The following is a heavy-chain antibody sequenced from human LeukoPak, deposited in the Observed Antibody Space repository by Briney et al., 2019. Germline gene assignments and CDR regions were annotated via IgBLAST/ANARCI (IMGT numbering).Heavy chain of an antibody. D-gene: IGHD3-3*01. CDR2: IRYDGSNK. V-gene: IGHV3-30*02. CDR3: AKARDDFWSGYYITVERSNFDY. Sequence: GGSLRLSCGASGFTFSSYAMHWVRQAPGKGLEWVAFIRYDGSNKYYADSVKGRFTISRDNSKNTLYLQMNSLRAEDTAVYYCAKARDDFWSGYYITVERSNFDYWGQGTLVTVSS. CDR1: GFTFSSYA. J-gene: IGHJ4*02.